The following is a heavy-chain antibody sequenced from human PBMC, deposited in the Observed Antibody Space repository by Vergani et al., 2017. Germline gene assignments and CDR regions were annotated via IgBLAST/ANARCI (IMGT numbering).Heavy chain of an antibody. D-gene: IGHD3-3*01. V-gene: IGHV1-24*01. CDR1: GYTLTELS. CDR2: FDPEDGET. Sequence: QVQLVQSGAEVKKPGASVKVSCKVSGYTLTELSMHWVRQAPGKGLEWMGGFDPEDGETIYAQKFQGRVTMTEDTATDTAYMELSSLRSEDTAVYYCATGSPINNYDFWSGPLDYWGQGTLVTVSS. J-gene: IGHJ4*02. CDR3: ATGSPINNYDFWSGPLDY.